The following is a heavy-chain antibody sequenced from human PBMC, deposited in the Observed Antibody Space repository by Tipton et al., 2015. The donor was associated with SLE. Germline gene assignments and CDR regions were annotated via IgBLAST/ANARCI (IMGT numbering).Heavy chain of an antibody. CDR1: GGSISSSSYY. Sequence: TLSLTCTVSGGSISSSSYYWGWIRQPPGKGLEWIGSIYYSGSTYYNPSLKSRVTISVDTSKNQFSLKLSSVTAADTAVYYCAGEPVLRFLEWFSNLHYFDSWSLGTLVTVPS. V-gene: IGHV4-39*01. CDR2: IYYSGST. J-gene: IGHJ4*02. D-gene: IGHD3-3*01. CDR3: AGEPVLRFLEWFSNLHYFDS.